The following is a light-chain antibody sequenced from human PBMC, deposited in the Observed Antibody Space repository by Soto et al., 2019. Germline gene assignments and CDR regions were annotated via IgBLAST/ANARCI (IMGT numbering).Light chain of an antibody. Sequence: EIVLTQSPGTLSLSPGERATLSCRASQSVSSCYLAWYQQKPGQAPRLLIYGASSTATGVPARFSGSRSGTTFTRTISSPEPDEFAIYYCHQDGSSQFTLGKGTKLEIK. J-gene: IGKJ2*01. CDR3: HQDGSSQFT. CDR2: GAS. CDR1: QSVSSCY. V-gene: IGKV3-20*01.